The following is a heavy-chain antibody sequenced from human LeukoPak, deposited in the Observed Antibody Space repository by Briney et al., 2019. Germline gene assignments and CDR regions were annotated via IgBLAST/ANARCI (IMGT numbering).Heavy chain of an antibody. CDR1: GLTFSNYA. CDR2: ISYDGSNK. V-gene: IGHV3-30-3*01. Sequence: GRSLRLSCAASGLTFSNYAMHWVRQAPGKGLEWVAVISYDGSNKYYADSVKGRFTISRDNSKNTLYLQMNSLRAEDTAVYYCAVDTSDYYYGSLDYWGQGTLVTVSS. CDR3: AVDTSDYYYGSLDY. D-gene: IGHD3-22*01. J-gene: IGHJ4*02.